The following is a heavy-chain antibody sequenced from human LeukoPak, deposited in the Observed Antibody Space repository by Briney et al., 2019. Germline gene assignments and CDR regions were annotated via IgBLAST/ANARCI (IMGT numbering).Heavy chain of an antibody. CDR1: GFTFSSYG. V-gene: IGHV3-30*02. J-gene: IGHJ4*02. CDR2: IRYVVINK. Sequence: PGGSLRLSCAASGFTFSSYGMHWVRQAPGKGLEWVAFIRYVVINKYYADSVKGRFTISRDNSKNTLYLQMNSLRAEDTAVYYCAKLVLRYFDWLMDYWGQGTLVSDSS. CDR3: AKLVLRYFDWLMDY. D-gene: IGHD3-9*01.